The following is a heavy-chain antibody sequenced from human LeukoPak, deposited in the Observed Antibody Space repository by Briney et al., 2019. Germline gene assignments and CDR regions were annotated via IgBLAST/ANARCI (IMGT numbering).Heavy chain of an antibody. Sequence: SVKVSCKASGGTFSSYAISWVRQAPGQGLEWMGGIIPIFGTANYAQKFQGRVTITTDESTSTAYMELSSLRSEDTAVYYCARTVYCSSTSCYIGYYYYMDVWGKGTTVTVSS. D-gene: IGHD2-2*02. CDR3: ARTVYCSSTSCYIGYYYYMDV. CDR1: GGTFSSYA. V-gene: IGHV1-69*05. J-gene: IGHJ6*03. CDR2: IIPIFGTA.